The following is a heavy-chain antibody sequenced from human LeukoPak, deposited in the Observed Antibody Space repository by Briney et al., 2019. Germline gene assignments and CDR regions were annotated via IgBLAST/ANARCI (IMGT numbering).Heavy chain of an antibody. Sequence: GASVKVSCKASGYTFTSSGISWVRQAPRQGLEWMGWISGYNGETNYVQKFLGRVTMTMDSSTSTAYMELRSLRSDDTAVYYCAREEGGNYYYMDVWGKGTTVTVSS. CDR3: AREEGGNYYYMDV. CDR1: GYTFTSSG. CDR2: ISGYNGET. D-gene: IGHD3-16*01. V-gene: IGHV1-18*01. J-gene: IGHJ6*03.